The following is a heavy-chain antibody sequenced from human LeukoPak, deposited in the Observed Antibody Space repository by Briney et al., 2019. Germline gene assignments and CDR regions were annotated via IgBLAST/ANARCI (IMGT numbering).Heavy chain of an antibody. CDR2: ISGSGGST. J-gene: IGHJ4*02. CDR3: ATYRQVLLPFES. D-gene: IGHD2-8*02. CDR1: GFTFSSYG. Sequence: GGSLRLSCAASGFTFSSYGMSWVRQAPGKGLEWVSAISGSGGSTYYADSVKGQFTISRDNSKNTLYLQMNSLRAEDTAIYYCATYRQVLLPFESWGQGTLDTVSS. V-gene: IGHV3-23*01.